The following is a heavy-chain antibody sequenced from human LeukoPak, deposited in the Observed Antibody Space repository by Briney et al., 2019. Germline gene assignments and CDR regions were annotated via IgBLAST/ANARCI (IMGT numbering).Heavy chain of an antibody. CDR2: ISAYNGNT. Sequence: ASVKVSCKASGYTFTNYGISWVRQAPGQGLEWVGWISAYNGNTNYAQKLQGRVTMTTDTSTSTVYMELRSLRSDDTAVFYCARDEIAVGSNWGQGTLVTVSS. D-gene: IGHD6-19*01. CDR3: ARDEIAVGSN. CDR1: GYTFTNYG. V-gene: IGHV1-18*01. J-gene: IGHJ4*02.